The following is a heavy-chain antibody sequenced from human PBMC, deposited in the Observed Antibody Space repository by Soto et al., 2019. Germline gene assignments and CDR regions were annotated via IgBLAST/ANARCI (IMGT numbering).Heavy chain of an antibody. D-gene: IGHD5-18*01. CDR2: IIPIFGTA. Sequence: SVKVSCKASGGTFSSYGISWVRQAPGQGLEWMGGIIPIFGTANYAQKFQGRVTITADESTSTAYMELSSLRSEDTAVYYCAYTGYSYGSSPMDVWGQGTTVTVSS. V-gene: IGHV1-69*13. CDR1: GGTFSSYG. J-gene: IGHJ6*02. CDR3: AYTGYSYGSSPMDV.